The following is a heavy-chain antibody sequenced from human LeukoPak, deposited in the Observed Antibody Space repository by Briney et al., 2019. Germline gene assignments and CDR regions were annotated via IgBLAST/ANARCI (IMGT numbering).Heavy chain of an antibody. CDR2: IWHDGSGK. D-gene: IGHD3-3*01. Sequence: GGSLRLSCAASGFTFSNYGMHWVRQAPGKGLEWVAIIWHDGSGKYYADSVKGRFTISRDNSKNTLYLQMSSLRAEDTAVYFCTRQSENFSLDYWGQGTPVTVSS. J-gene: IGHJ4*02. V-gene: IGHV3-33*01. CDR3: TRQSENFSLDY. CDR1: GFTFSNYG.